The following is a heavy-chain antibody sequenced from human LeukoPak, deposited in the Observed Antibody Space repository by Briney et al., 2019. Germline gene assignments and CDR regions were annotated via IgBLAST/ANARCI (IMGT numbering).Heavy chain of an antibody. V-gene: IGHV1-2*02. CDR1: GYTFTGYY. J-gene: IGHJ6*03. D-gene: IGHD3-10*01. Sequence: ASVKVSCKASGYTFTGYYMHWVRQAPGQGLEWMGWINPNSGGTNYAQKFQGRVTMTRDTSISTAYMELRSLRSDDTAVYYCARDVSTMVRGAIVPTYYMDVWGKGTTVTVSS. CDR2: INPNSGGT. CDR3: ARDVSTMVRGAIVPTYYMDV.